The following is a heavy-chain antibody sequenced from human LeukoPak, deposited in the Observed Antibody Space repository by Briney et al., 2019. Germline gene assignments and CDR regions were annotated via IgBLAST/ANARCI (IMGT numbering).Heavy chain of an antibody. D-gene: IGHD6-19*01. CDR2: INAGNGNT. J-gene: IGHJ4*02. Sequence: ASVKVSCNASGYTFTNYAMHWVRQAPGQRLEWMGWINAGNGNTKYSQKFQGRVTITRDTSASTAYMELSSLRSEDTAVYYCARNLVGKTDFDYWGQGTLVTVSS. CDR3: ARNLVGKTDFDY. CDR1: GYTFTNYA. V-gene: IGHV1-3*01.